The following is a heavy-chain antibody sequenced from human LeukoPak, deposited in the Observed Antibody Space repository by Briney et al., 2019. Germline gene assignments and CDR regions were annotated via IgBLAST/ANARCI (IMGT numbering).Heavy chain of an antibody. CDR2: ISGSNSYI. D-gene: IGHD6-6*01. J-gene: IGHJ3*02. CDR1: GFTFNSYS. Sequence: PGGSLRLSCAASGFTFNSYSMNWVRQAPGKGLEWVSPISGSNSYIYYADSMKGRFTISRDNAKNSLYLQMNSLRAEDTAVYYCARALGVAARPDSAFDIWGQGTMVTVSS. V-gene: IGHV3-21*01. CDR3: ARALGVAARPDSAFDI.